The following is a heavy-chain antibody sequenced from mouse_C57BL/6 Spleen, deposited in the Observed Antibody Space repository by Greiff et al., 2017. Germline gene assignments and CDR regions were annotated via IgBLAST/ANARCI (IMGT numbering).Heavy chain of an antibody. CDR2: IDPSDSYT. CDR1: GYTFTSYW. J-gene: IGHJ2*01. V-gene: IGHV1-50*01. D-gene: IGHD4-1*01. CDR3: ARGLGRGDYFDY. Sequence: QVQLQQPGAELVRPGTSVKLSCKASGYTFTSYWMQWVKQRPGQGLEWIGEIDPSDSYTNYNQKFKGKATLTVDTSSSTAYRQLSSLTSEDSAVYYCARGLGRGDYFDYRGQGTTLTVSS.